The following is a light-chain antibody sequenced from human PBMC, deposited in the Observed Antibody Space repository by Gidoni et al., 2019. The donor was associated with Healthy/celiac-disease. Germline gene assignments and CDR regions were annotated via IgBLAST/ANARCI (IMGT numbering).Light chain of an antibody. Sequence: DIQMTTSPSALAASVGDRVTTTCQASHDNSNYFYWYQQQPGQAPKLLIHDASNVDTGAPSMFSGSCSGTDFPTTISSLQPEDIATYYCQQYDYLPLTFGGGTKVEIK. CDR1: HDNSNY. CDR3: QQYDYLPLT. CDR2: DAS. V-gene: IGKV1-33*01. J-gene: IGKJ4*02.